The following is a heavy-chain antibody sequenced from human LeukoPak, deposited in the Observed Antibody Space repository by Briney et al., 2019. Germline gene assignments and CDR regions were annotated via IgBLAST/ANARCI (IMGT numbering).Heavy chain of an antibody. CDR3: ARDVSSTSSWWFDP. CDR2: INPSGGST. V-gene: IGHV1-46*01. CDR1: GYTFTSHY. Sequence: ASVKVSCEASGYTFTSHYMHWVRQAPEQGLEWMGIINPSGGSTSYAQKFQGRVTMTRVMSTRTDYMELSSLRYEDTAVYYCARDVSSTSSWWFDPWGQGTLVIVSS. J-gene: IGHJ5*02. D-gene: IGHD2-2*01.